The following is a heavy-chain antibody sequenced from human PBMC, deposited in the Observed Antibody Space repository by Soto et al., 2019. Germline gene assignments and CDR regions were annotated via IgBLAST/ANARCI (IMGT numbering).Heavy chain of an antibody. CDR1: GFTFSSYG. V-gene: IGHV3-30*18. Sequence: QVQLVEAGGGVVQPGRSLRLSCAASGFTFSSYGMHWVRQAPGKGLEWVAVISYDGSNKYYADSVKGRFTISRDNSKNTLYLQMNSLRDEDTAVYYCAKDLRITMIVVVTQPFDYCGQGTLVTGSS. J-gene: IGHJ4*02. CDR3: AKDLRITMIVVVTQPFDY. D-gene: IGHD3-22*01. CDR2: ISYDGSNK.